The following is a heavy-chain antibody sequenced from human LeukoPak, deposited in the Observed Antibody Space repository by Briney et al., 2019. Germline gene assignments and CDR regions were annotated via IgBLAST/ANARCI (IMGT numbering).Heavy chain of an antibody. V-gene: IGHV3-23*01. CDR3: AKDHCSSSSCYADAFDI. CDR1: GFTFNSYA. J-gene: IGHJ3*02. D-gene: IGHD2-2*01. CDR2: ISGSGAYT. Sequence: GGSLRLSCAASGFTFNSYAMNWVRQAPGKGLEWVSVISGSGAYTDYADSVKGWFTISRDNSRDTLYLQMNCLRAEDTAVYYCAKDHCSSSSCYADAFDIWGQGTMVTVSS.